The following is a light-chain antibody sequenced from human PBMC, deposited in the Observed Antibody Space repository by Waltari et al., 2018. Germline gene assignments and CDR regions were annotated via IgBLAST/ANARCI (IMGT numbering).Light chain of an antibody. CDR2: KKN. J-gene: IGLJ2*01. V-gene: IGLV1-47*01. CDR1: KSNVGSDE. CDR3: ASWDALNSGPL. Sequence: QSVFLQPPSPSGTPGQRVTISCCGSKSNVGSDEVYWYQQLPGRPPKLLLYKKNQRPAPVPHRFAGSKSGTTASLTISGLRSEDEADYYCASWDALNSGPLFGGGTKSTVL.